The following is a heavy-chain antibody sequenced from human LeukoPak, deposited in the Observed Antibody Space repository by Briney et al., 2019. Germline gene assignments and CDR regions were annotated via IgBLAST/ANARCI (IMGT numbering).Heavy chain of an antibody. J-gene: IGHJ4*02. CDR1: GGSISSGSYY. CDR3: ARAPEYGLYYFDY. D-gene: IGHD1-14*01. Sequence: SETLSFTCTVSGGSISSGSYYWGWIRQAPGKGLEWVGNIYYSGSTYYNPSLKSRVSISVDTSKNQFSLKLTSVTAADTAVYYCARAPEYGLYYFDYWGQGTLVTVSS. V-gene: IGHV4-39*07. CDR2: IYYSGST.